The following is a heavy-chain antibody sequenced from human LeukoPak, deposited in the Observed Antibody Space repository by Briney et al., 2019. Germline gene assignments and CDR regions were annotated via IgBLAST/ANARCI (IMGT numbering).Heavy chain of an antibody. D-gene: IGHD2-15*01. V-gene: IGHV4-39*01. CDR3: ARQGGWHYYFDY. Sequence: SQTLSLHCTVPDGSVSSISYYWRWIRQPPGKGTEWIRPVYYIGNTYYRPSLKSRVTISVDTSKNQFSLRLSSVTAADTAVYSCARQGGWHYYFDYWGQGTLVTVSS. CDR2: VYYIGNT. CDR1: DGSVSSISYY. J-gene: IGHJ4*02.